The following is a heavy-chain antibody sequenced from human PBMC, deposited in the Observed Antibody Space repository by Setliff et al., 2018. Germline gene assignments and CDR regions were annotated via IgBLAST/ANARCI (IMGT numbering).Heavy chain of an antibody. V-gene: IGHV1-18*01. CDR3: ARAPRLEWILPTFDY. CDR1: DYAFVSYG. CDR2: ISAYTGKA. J-gene: IGHJ4*02. D-gene: IGHD3-3*01. Sequence: ASVKVSCKASDYAFVSYGLSWMRQAPGQGLEWLGWISAYTGKADYAHNFQDRLTMTTDTSTNTAYMELRSLTFDDTAVYFCARAPRLEWILPTFDYWGQGTPVTVSS.